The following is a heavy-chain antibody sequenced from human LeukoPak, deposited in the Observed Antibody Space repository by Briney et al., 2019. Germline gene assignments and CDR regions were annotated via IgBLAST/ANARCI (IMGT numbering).Heavy chain of an antibody. V-gene: IGHV3-23*01. CDR3: AKGLGAVAGICYYYGMDV. CDR2: ISGSGGST. Sequence: PGGSLRLSCAASGFTFSSYAMSWVRQAPGKGLEWVSAISGSGGSTYYADSVKGRFTISRDNSKNTLYLQMNSLRAEDTAVYYCAKGLGAVAGICYYYGMDVWGQGTTVTVSS. CDR1: GFTFSSYA. D-gene: IGHD6-19*01. J-gene: IGHJ6*02.